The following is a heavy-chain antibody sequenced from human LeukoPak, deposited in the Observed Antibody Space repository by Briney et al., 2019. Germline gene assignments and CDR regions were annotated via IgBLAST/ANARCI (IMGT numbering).Heavy chain of an antibody. D-gene: IGHD4-11*01. Sequence: GGSLRRSCAASGFTVSSNYMSWVRQAPGKGLEWVSVIYSGGSTYYADSVKGRFTISRDNSKNTLYLQMNSLRAEDTAVYYCAREGHYSNYFDYWGQGTLVTVSS. V-gene: IGHV3-66*02. CDR1: GFTVSSNY. CDR3: AREGHYSNYFDY. CDR2: IYSGGST. J-gene: IGHJ4*02.